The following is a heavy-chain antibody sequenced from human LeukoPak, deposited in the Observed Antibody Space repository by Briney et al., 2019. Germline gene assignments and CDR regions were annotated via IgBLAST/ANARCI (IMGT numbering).Heavy chain of an antibody. CDR3: AKDPGVVPAHYFDY. D-gene: IGHD2-2*01. CDR1: GFTFSDYA. V-gene: IGHV3-23*01. Sequence: GGSLRLSCAASGFTFSDYATNWVRQAPGKGLEWVSGTGSTGVSTFYADSVKGRFTVSRDNSKNTLSLQVNSLRAEDTAVYYCAKDPGVVPAHYFDYWGQGTLVTVSS. J-gene: IGHJ4*02. CDR2: TGSTGVST.